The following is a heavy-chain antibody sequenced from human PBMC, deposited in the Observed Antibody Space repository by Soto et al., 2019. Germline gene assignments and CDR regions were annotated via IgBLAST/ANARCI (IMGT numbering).Heavy chain of an antibody. V-gene: IGHV4-59*01. J-gene: IGHJ3*02. Sequence: SETLSLTCTVSGGSISTYYWSWIRQPPGKGLEWIGYIYYSGTTNYNPSLKSRVTIPIDTAKNPFSLKLNSVTDAHTAVYYCERVVFLRIYTNSYYYPDGAIDIWFQGTMVTVS. D-gene: IGHD3-22*01. CDR2: IYYSGTT. CDR1: GGSISTYY. CDR3: ERVVFLRIYTNSYYYPDGAIDI.